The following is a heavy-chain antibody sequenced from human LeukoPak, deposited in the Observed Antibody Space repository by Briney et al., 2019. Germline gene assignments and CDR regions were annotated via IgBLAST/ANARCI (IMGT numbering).Heavy chain of an antibody. Sequence: ASVTVSCKASGGTFSSYTISWVRQAPGQGLEWMGWINTNTGNPTYAQGFTGRFVFSLDTSVSTAYLQISSLKAEDTAVYYCARDPSTVTSWFDPWGQGTLVTVSS. CDR1: GGTFSSYT. J-gene: IGHJ5*02. D-gene: IGHD4-17*01. V-gene: IGHV7-4-1*02. CDR2: INTNTGNP. CDR3: ARDPSTVTSWFDP.